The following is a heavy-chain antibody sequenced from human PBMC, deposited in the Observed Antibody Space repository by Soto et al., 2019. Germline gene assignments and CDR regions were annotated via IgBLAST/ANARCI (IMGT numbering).Heavy chain of an antibody. CDR3: AREGKDYDFWSGYYPRGNYYYYMDV. J-gene: IGHJ6*03. V-gene: IGHV1-69*04. Sequence: SVKVSCKASGGTFSSYTISLVRQAPGQGLEWMGRIIPILGIANYAQKFQGRVTITADKSTSTAYMELSSLRSEDTAVYYCAREGKDYDFWSGYYPRGNYYYYMDVWGKGTTVTVSS. D-gene: IGHD3-3*01. CDR2: IIPILGIA. CDR1: GGTFSSYT.